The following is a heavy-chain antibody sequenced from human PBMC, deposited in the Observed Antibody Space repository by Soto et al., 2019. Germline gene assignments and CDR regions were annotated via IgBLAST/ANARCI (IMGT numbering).Heavy chain of an antibody. Sequence: QVQLVQSGGEVKRPGASVKVSCKTSGYIFTTYGLSWVRQTPAHGLEWMGWISTDSGYTQYSQLLQGRVTMTRDTSTNTAYMELRDLTFDDTGIYYCARDRPPGSLYGMDAWGQGTAVTVSS. J-gene: IGHJ6*02. CDR3: ARDRPPGSLYGMDA. CDR1: GYIFTTYG. V-gene: IGHV1-18*01. CDR2: ISTDSGYT.